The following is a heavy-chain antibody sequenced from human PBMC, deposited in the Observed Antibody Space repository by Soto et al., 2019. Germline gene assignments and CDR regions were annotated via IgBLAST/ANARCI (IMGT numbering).Heavy chain of an antibody. J-gene: IGHJ5*02. CDR2: INHSGTT. D-gene: IGHD1-1*01. V-gene: IGHV4-34*01. CDR1: GGSFSGYQ. CDR3: ARGWRFDP. Sequence: SETLTLTCGVYGGSFSGYQWNWIRQSPGQGLEWIGEINHSGTTKYNPSLESRINLSVDTSKKQFSLKMFSVTAADTAIYYCARGWRFDPWGQGTQVTVSS.